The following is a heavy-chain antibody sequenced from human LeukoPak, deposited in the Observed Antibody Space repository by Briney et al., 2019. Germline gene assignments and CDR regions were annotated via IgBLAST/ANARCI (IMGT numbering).Heavy chain of an antibody. J-gene: IGHJ4*02. V-gene: IGHV3-48*04. CDR2: ISSSSSTI. CDR3: ARTRELSY. Sequence: GGSLRLSCAASGFTFSSYAMSWVRQAPGKGLEWVSYISSSSSTIYYADSVKGRFTISRDNAKNSLYLQMNSLRAEDTAVYYCARTRELSYWGQGTLVTVSS. CDR1: GFTFSSYA.